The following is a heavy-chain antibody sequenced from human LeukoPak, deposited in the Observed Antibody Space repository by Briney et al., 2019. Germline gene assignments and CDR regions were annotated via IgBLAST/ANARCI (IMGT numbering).Heavy chain of an antibody. J-gene: IGHJ4*02. CDR1: GYTFTGYY. D-gene: IGHD6-13*01. V-gene: IGHV1-2*02. CDR2: INPNSGGT. CDR3: ARDPRWYQGFDY. Sequence: ASVKVSCKASGYTFTGYYMHWVRQAPGQGLEWMGWINPNSGGTNYAQKFQGRVTMTRDTSTSTVYMELSSLRSEDTAVYYCARDPRWYQGFDYWGQGTLVTVSS.